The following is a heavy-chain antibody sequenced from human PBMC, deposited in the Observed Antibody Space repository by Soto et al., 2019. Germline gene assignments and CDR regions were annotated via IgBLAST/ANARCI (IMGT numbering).Heavy chain of an antibody. CDR2: INWNGGST. V-gene: IGHV3-20*01. CDR3: ARGNPRGYGEDYYYYYMDV. J-gene: IGHJ6*03. CDR1: GFTFDDYG. Sequence: EVQLVESGGGVVRPGGSLRLSCAASGFTFDDYGMSWVRQAPGKGLEWVSGINWNGGSTGYADSVKGRFTISRDNAKNSLYLQMNSLRGEDTALYHCARGNPRGYGEDYYYYYMDVWGKGTTVTVSS. D-gene: IGHD4-17*01.